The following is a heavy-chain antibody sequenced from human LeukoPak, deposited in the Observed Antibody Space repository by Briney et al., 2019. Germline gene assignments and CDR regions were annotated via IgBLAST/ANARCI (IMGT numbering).Heavy chain of an antibody. J-gene: IGHJ4*02. CDR1: GFTVSSNY. D-gene: IGHD6-19*01. CDR3: ARDQEWLLHLDY. Sequence: GGSLRLSCAASGFTVSSNYMSWVRQAPGKGLEWVAVISYDGSNKYYADSVKGRFTISRDNSKNTLYLQMNSLRAEDTAVYYCARDQEWLLHLDYWGQGTLVTVSS. V-gene: IGHV3-30*03. CDR2: ISYDGSNK.